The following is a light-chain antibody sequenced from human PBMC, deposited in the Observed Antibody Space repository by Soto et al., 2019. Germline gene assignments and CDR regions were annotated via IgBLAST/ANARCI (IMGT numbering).Light chain of an antibody. Sequence: QSALTQPASVSGSPGQSITISCTGTSFDVDDYNSVSWYQQPPGKAPKLIIYEVNNRPSGVSNRFSGSKSGNTASLTVSGLQAEDEADYYCSSYAGSSNVFGTGTKVTVL. CDR1: SFDVDDYNS. CDR2: EVN. CDR3: SSYAGSSNV. J-gene: IGLJ1*01. V-gene: IGLV2-14*01.